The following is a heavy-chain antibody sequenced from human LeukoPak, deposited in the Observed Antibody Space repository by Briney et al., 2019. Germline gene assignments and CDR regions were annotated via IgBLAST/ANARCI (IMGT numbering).Heavy chain of an antibody. J-gene: IGHJ4*02. CDR2: IKQDGSEK. D-gene: IGHD3-16*02. CDR1: GFTFSSYW. Sequence: GGSLRLSCAASGFTFSSYWMSWVRQAPGKGLEWVANIKQDGSEKYYVDSVKGRFTISRDNSKNTLYLQMNSLRAEDTAVYYCAKELYAKPSFDYWGQGTLVTVSS. CDR3: AKELYAKPSFDY. V-gene: IGHV3-7*03.